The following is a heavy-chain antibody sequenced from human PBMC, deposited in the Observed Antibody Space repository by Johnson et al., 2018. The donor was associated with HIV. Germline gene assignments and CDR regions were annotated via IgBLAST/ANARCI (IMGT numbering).Heavy chain of an antibody. CDR2: ISSSSSTI. D-gene: IGHD2-21*02. J-gene: IGHJ3*02. CDR3: VRVGKYWGGDCYSGVDAFDI. Sequence: QVQLVESGGGLVKPGGSLRLSCAASGFTFSDYYMSWIRQAPGKGLEWISYISSSSSTIYYADSVKGRFTISRDNAKSSLYLQLNSLRTEDTALYYWVRVGKYWGGDCYSGVDAFDIWGQGTMVTVSS. V-gene: IGHV3-11*01. CDR1: GFTFSDYY.